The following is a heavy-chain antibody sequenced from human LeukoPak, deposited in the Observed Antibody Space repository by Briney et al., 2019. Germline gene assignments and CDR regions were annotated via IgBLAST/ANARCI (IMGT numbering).Heavy chain of an antibody. CDR3: AKANYYDSSGYYEDLDY. CDR1: GFTFSSNA. CDR2: ISGSGGST. J-gene: IGHJ4*02. Sequence: GGSLRLSCAASGFTFSSNAMSWVRQAPGKGLEWVSAISGSGGSTYYADSVKGRFTISRDNSKNTLYLQMNSLRADDTAVYYCAKANYYDSSGYYEDLDYWGQGTLVTVSS. V-gene: IGHV3-23*01. D-gene: IGHD3-22*01.